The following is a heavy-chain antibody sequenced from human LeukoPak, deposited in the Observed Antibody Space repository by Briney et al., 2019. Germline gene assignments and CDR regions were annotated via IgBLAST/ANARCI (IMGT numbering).Heavy chain of an antibody. V-gene: IGHV4-39*01. CDR3: ARGKGRDKRRNGPRGAFDY. CDR1: GGSISSSSYY. J-gene: IGHJ4*02. Sequence: SETLSLTCTVSGGSISSSSYYWGWIRQPPGKGLEWIGSIYYSGSTYYNPSLKSRVTISVDTSKNQFSLKLSSVTAADTAVYYCARGKGRDKRRNGPRGAFDYWGQGTLVTVSS. D-gene: IGHD1-1*01. CDR2: IYYSGST.